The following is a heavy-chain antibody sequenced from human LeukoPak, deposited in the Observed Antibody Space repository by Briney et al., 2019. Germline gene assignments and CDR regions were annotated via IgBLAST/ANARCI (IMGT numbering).Heavy chain of an antibody. CDR1: GFTFSSYG. CDR3: ARGTTGTTGVVSYFDY. CDR2: IWYDGSNK. J-gene: IGHJ4*02. D-gene: IGHD1-1*01. Sequence: GGSLRLSCAASGFTFSSYGMHWVRQAPGKGLEWVAVIWYDGSNKYYADSVKGRFTISRDNSKNTLYLQMNSLRAEDTAVYYCARGTTGTTGVVSYFDYWGQGTLVTVSS. V-gene: IGHV3-33*01.